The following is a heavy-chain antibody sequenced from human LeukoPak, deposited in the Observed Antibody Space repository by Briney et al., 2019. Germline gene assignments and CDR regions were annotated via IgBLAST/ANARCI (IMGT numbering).Heavy chain of an antibody. V-gene: IGHV4-59*11. CDR2: MFDSVNT. CDR3: ATIKRGSIFGYFDF. D-gene: IGHD5-18*01. Sequence: SETLSLTCTVSGGSLTSHFWSWIRQPTGRGLEWIAYMFDSVNTKDNPSLKSRLTLSADTSKNQFSLRLSSVTAADTAVYYCATIKRGSIFGYFDFWGQGIKVTVSS. J-gene: IGHJ4*02. CDR1: GGSLTSHF.